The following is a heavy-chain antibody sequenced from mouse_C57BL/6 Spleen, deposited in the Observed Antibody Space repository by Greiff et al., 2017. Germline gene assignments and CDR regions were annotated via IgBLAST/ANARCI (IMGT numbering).Heavy chain of an antibody. J-gene: IGHJ1*03. D-gene: IGHD1-1*01. CDR1: GYTFTSYW. V-gene: IGHV1-72*01. CDR2: IDPNSGGT. Sequence: QVQLKQPGAELVKPGASVKLSCKASGYTFTSYWMHWVKQRPGRGLEWIGRIDPNSGGTKYNEKFKSKATLTVDKPSSTAYMQLSSLTSEDSAVYYCARELYGSTLRGWYFDVWGTGTTVTVSS. CDR3: ARELYGSTLRGWYFDV.